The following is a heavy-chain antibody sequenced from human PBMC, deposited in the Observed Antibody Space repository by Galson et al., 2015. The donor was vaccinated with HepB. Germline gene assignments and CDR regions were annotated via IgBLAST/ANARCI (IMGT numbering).Heavy chain of an antibody. D-gene: IGHD6-13*01. V-gene: IGHV1-2*06. CDR3: ARVGFWYGLD. CDR2: INPKSGGT. J-gene: IGHJ4*02. Sequence: SVKVSCEASGYTFTAYYMHWVRQAPGQGLEWMGRINPKSGGTDFPQNFQGRVTMTSDTTISTVYMELSRLKSDDTAVYYCARVGFWYGLDWGQGTLVTVSS. CDR1: GYTFTAYY.